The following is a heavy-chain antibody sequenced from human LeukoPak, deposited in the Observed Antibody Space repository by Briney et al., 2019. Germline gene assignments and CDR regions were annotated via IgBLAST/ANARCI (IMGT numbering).Heavy chain of an antibody. V-gene: IGHV3-49*04. Sequence: GGSLRLPCTTSGFTFGDYAMSWVRQAPGKGLEWVGFIRSKAYGETTEYAASVKGRCTISTDHSKSIADLQMNSLKTEDTGVYYCSRVSRQSGLPSYWGQGTLVTVSS. CDR3: SRVSRQSGLPSY. J-gene: IGHJ4*02. D-gene: IGHD1-14*01. CDR1: GFTFGDYA. CDR2: IRSKAYGETT.